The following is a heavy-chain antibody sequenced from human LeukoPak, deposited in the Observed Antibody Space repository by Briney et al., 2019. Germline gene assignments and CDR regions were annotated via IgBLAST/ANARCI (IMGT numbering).Heavy chain of an antibody. J-gene: IGHJ4*02. V-gene: IGHV3-7*01. Sequence: GGSLRLSCAASGFTFNNYWMNWVRQAPGKGLEWVANIEQDGSEKYYVDSVKSRFTISRDNAKNSLSLQMNSLRAEDTAVYYCARDLRTPGFFDYWGQGTLVSVSS. CDR3: ARDLRTPGFFDY. CDR2: IEQDGSEK. CDR1: GFTFNNYW.